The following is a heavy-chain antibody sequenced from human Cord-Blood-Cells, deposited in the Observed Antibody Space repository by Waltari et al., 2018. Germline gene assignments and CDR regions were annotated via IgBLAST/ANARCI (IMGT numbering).Heavy chain of an antibody. D-gene: IGHD3-10*01. CDR1: GFTFSSYE. CDR3: ARDWSGYFDY. V-gene: IGHV3-48*03. CDR2: ISSSGSTI. Sequence: EVQLVESGGGLVQPGGSLRLSCAASGFTFSSYEINWVRQAPGKGLGWVSYISSSGSTIYYADAVKGRFTISRDNAKNSLYLQMNSLRAEDTAVYYCARDWSGYFDYWGQGTLVTVSS. J-gene: IGHJ4*02.